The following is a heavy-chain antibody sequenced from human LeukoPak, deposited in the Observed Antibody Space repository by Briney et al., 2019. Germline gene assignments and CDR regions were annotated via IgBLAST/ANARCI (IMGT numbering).Heavy chain of an antibody. J-gene: IGHJ5*02. D-gene: IGHD2-2*01. CDR1: GYTFTSYG. Sequence: GASVKVSCKASGYTFTSYGISWVRQAPGQGLEWMGWISAYNGNTNYAQKLQGRVTMTTDTSTSTAYMELRSLRSDDTAVYYCARGFGGYCSSTSCYRPNWFDPWGQGTLVTVSS. CDR3: ARGFGGYCSSTSCYRPNWFDP. CDR2: ISAYNGNT. V-gene: IGHV1-18*01.